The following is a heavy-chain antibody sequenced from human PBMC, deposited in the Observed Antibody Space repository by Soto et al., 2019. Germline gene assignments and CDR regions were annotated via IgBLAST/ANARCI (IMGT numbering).Heavy chain of an antibody. CDR1: GGTFSRYP. D-gene: IGHD3-22*01. J-gene: IGHJ4*02. CDR2: ITPMFGTP. CDR3: ARDGTLYDSSAYYYLY. Sequence: ASVKVSCKASGGTFSRYPITWVRQAPGQGLEWMGGITPMFGTPNYAQKFQGRVTITADESTSTAYMELSSLRSEDTAMYYCARDGTLYDSSAYYYLYWGQGTLVTVSS. V-gene: IGHV1-69*13.